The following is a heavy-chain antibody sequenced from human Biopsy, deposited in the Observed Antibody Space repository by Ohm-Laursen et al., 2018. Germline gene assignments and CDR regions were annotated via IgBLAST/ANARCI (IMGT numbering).Heavy chain of an antibody. V-gene: IGHV3-15*01. J-gene: IGHJ6*02. CDR2: IKSKFDGETT. CDR1: GFTFSNYG. D-gene: IGHD3-16*01. Sequence: SLRLSCAASGFTFSNYGMHWVRQAPGMGLAWVGRIKSKFDGETTDYAAPVKGRFIISRDDSKSTLFLQMNSLKVEDTGVYFCSTGGGDFYYNGMDVWGQGTTVTVSS. CDR3: STGGGDFYYNGMDV.